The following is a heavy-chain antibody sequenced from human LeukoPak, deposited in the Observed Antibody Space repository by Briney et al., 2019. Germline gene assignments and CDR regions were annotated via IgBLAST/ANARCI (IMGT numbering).Heavy chain of an antibody. CDR1: GFTFTSYA. J-gene: IGHJ4*02. CDR2: ISYDGSNK. CDR3: ARDPLGARQVGYFDY. D-gene: IGHD6-6*01. V-gene: IGHV3-30*01. Sequence: GGSLRLSCAASGFTFTSYAMHWVRQAPGKGLEWVVVISYDGSNKYYADSVKGRFTISRDNYKNTLYLQMNSLRPEDTAVYYCARDPLGARQVGYFDYWGQGTLVTVSS.